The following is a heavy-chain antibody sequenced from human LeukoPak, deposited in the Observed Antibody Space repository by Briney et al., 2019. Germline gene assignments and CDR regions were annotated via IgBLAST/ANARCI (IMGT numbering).Heavy chain of an antibody. CDR3: ARGVVPAARGFTAIDY. D-gene: IGHD2-2*01. V-gene: IGHV1-2*02. Sequence: ASVKVSCKASGYTFTGYYMHWVRQAPGQGLEWMGWINPNSGGTNYAQKFQGRVTMTRDTSISTAYMELSRLGSDDTAVYYCARGVVPAARGFTAIDYWGQGTLVTVSS. CDR2: INPNSGGT. J-gene: IGHJ4*02. CDR1: GYTFTGYY.